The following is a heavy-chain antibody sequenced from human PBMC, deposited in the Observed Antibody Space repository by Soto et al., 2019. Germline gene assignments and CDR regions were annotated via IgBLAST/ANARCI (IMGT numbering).Heavy chain of an antibody. CDR2: IDPSDSYT. D-gene: IGHD2-2*01. Sequence: GESLKISCKGSGYSFTSYWISWVRQMPGKGLEWMGRIDPSDSYTNYSPSFQGHVTISADKSISTAYLQWSSLKASDTAMYYCAISIVVVPAAMRGAWDYWGRGTLVTVSS. J-gene: IGHJ4*02. CDR3: AISIVVVPAAMRGAWDY. CDR1: GYSFTSYW. V-gene: IGHV5-10-1*01.